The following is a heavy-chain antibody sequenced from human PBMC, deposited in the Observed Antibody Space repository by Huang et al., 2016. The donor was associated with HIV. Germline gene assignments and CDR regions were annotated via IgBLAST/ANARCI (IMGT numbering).Heavy chain of an antibody. J-gene: IGHJ4*02. V-gene: IGHV3-74*01. CDR1: GFSIRSYW. CDR3: ARDPRIQSWLNFFDY. Sequence: EVQLVESGGGLVQPGGSLRLSCAASGFSIRSYWMHWVRQAPGKGLGWVSRSNRDGSSTSYADSVKGRFTISRDNAKNTLYLQMNSLRAEDTAVYYCARDPRIQSWLNFFDYWGQGTLVSVSS. CDR2: SNRDGSST. D-gene: IGHD3-22*01.